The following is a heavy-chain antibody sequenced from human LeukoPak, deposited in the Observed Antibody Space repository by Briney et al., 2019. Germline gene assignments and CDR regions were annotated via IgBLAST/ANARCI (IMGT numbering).Heavy chain of an antibody. V-gene: IGHV1-18*01. D-gene: IGHD5-24*01. CDR1: GYTFTSYG. J-gene: IGHJ4*02. CDR3: ARVTWLQPPGY. Sequence: GASVTVSFKASGYTFTSYGISWVRQAPGQGLEWMGWISAYNGNTNYAQKLQGRVTMTTDTSTSTAYMELRSLRSDDTAVYYCARVTWLQPPGYWGQGTPVTVSS. CDR2: ISAYNGNT.